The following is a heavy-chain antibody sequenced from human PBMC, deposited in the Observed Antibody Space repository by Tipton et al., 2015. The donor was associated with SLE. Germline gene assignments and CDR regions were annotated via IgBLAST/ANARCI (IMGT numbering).Heavy chain of an antibody. Sequence: TLSLTCTVSGYSISSSYYWGWIRQPPGKGLEWIGSIYYSGSTYYNPSLKSRVTISVDTSKNQFSLKLSSVTAADTAVYYCASLWGITGTYWGQGTLVTVSS. J-gene: IGHJ4*02. D-gene: IGHD1-7*01. V-gene: IGHV4-38-2*02. CDR2: IYYSGST. CDR1: GYSISSSYY. CDR3: ASLWGITGTY.